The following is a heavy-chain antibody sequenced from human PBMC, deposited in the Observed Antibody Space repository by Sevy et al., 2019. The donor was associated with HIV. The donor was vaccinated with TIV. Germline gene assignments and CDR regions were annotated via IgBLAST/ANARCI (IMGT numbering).Heavy chain of an antibody. J-gene: IGHJ4*02. Sequence: GGSLRLSCAAFGFTFSSYGMHWVRQAPGKGLEWVAVISYDGSNKYYADSVKGRFTISRDNSKNTLYLQMNSLRAEDTAVYYCAKDSQLVPTGDYWGQGTLVTVSS. CDR2: ISYDGSNK. CDR1: GFTFSSYG. V-gene: IGHV3-30*18. CDR3: AKDSQLVPTGDY. D-gene: IGHD6-13*01.